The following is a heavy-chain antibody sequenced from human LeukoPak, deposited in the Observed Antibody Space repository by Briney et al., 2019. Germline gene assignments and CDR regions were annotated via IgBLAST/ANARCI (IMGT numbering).Heavy chain of an antibody. D-gene: IGHD1-26*01. CDR1: GFTFSNYW. CDR3: ARFFSGENFDY. J-gene: IGHJ4*02. V-gene: IGHV3-7*03. Sequence: GGSLRLSCAASGFTFSNYWMSWVRQAPGKGLEWVANIKQDGSEKYYVDSVKGRFTISRDNAKNSLYLQMNSLRAEDTAVYYCARFFSGENFDYWGQGTLVTVSS. CDR2: IKQDGSEK.